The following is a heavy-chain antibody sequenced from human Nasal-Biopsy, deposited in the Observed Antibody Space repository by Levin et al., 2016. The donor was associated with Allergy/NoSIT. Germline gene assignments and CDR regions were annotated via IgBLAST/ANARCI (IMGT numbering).Heavy chain of an antibody. D-gene: IGHD1-14*01. V-gene: IGHV1-8*01. CDR1: GFSFRSYD. CDR3: VMAEPIGFERPL. J-gene: IGHJ4*02. CDR2: MNPNSGST. Sequence: ASVKVSCKASGFSFRSYDINWVRQATGQGLEWMGRMNPNSGSTIYAQRFQGRVLMTRDTSRSTAYMELSSLRSDDTAVYFCVMAEPIGFERPLWGQGTLVTVSS.